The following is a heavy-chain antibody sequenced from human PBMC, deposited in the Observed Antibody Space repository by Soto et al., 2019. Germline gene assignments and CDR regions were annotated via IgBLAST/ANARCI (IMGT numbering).Heavy chain of an antibody. CDR3: AKDRDYYDSSGPDY. CDR1: GFTFSSYA. CDR2: ISGSGGST. Sequence: PGGSLRLSCAASGFTFSSYAMTWVRQAPGKGLEWVSAISGSGGSTNYADSVKGRFTISRDKSKNTLYLQMNSLRAEDTAVYYCAKDRDYYDSSGPDYWGQGTLVTAPQ. V-gene: IGHV3-23*01. D-gene: IGHD3-22*01. J-gene: IGHJ4*02.